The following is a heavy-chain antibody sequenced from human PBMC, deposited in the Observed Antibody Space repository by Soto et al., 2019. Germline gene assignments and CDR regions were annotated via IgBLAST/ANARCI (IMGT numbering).Heavy chain of an antibody. Sequence: QLQLQESGPGLVKPSETLSLTCTVSGGSISSSSYYWGWIRQPPVKGLEWIGSIYYSGSTYYNPSLKSRVTISVDTSKNQFSLKLSSVTAADTAVYYCARHFTTWRYHYYYYGMDVWGQGTTVTVSS. CDR2: IYYSGST. CDR3: ARHFTTWRYHYYYYGMDV. D-gene: IGHD3-3*01. J-gene: IGHJ6*02. CDR1: GGSISSSSYY. V-gene: IGHV4-39*01.